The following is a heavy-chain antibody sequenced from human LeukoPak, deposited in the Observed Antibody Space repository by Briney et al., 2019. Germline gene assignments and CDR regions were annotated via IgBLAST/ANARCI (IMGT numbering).Heavy chain of an antibody. V-gene: IGHV3-48*01. CDR3: ARDPLPDYYYYMDV. Sequence: GGSLRLSCAASGFTFSTFAMIWVRQPPGKGLEWVSYVSSSSSTIYYEDSVKGRFTISRDNAKNSLYLQMNSLRAEDTAVYYCARDPLPDYYYYMDVWGKGTTVTVSS. CDR1: GFTFSTFA. CDR2: VSSSSSTI. J-gene: IGHJ6*03.